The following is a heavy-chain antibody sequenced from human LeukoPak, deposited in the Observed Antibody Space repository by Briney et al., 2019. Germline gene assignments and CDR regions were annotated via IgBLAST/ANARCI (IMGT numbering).Heavy chain of an antibody. CDR2: IYYSGRT. J-gene: IGHJ5*02. CDR1: GGSISIISHY. D-gene: IGHD3-10*01. V-gene: IGHV4-39*01. Sequence: PSETLSLTCTVSGGSISIISHYWGWIRQPPGKGLEWIGSIYYSGRTNYNPSLKSRVTISADTSKNQFSLKLTSVTAADTAVYYCARHRYFFGSGSYEVDWFDPWGQGTLATVSS. CDR3: ARHRYFFGSGSYEVDWFDP.